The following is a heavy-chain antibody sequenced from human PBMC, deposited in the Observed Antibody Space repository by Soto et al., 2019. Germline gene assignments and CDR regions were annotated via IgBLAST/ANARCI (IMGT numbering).Heavy chain of an antibody. CDR3: ARDRDMVVEVAAGFGMDV. Sequence: GASVKVSCKALGVTLSNYGISWVRQAPGQGLEYMGGIIPIFGTAKYAQKFQDRVTITADNPSTTTYMELSSLRSDDTAVYYCARDRDMVVEVAAGFGMDVWGQGTTVTVSS. D-gene: IGHD2-15*01. CDR1: GVTLSNYG. CDR2: IIPIFGTA. J-gene: IGHJ6*02. V-gene: IGHV1-69*06.